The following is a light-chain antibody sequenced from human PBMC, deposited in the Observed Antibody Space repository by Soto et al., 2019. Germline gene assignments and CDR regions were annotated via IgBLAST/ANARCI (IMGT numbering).Light chain of an antibody. Sequence: QSALTQPPSASGSPGQSVAISCTGTTGDIGNYNFVSWYQQHPGKAPKLLIFEVNKRPSGVPDRFSDSKSGNTASLTVSGLQAEDEADYYCSSHGGNSPYVFGTGTKVTVL. J-gene: IGLJ1*01. CDR2: EVN. CDR1: TGDIGNYNF. CDR3: SSHGGNSPYV. V-gene: IGLV2-8*01.